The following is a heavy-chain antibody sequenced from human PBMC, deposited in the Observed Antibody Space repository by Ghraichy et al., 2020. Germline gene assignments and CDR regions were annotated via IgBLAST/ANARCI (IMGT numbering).Heavy chain of an antibody. V-gene: IGHV4-34*01. J-gene: IGHJ3*02. CDR3: ARAKYYYDFWSGYYSSRLCAFDI. D-gene: IGHD3-3*01. CDR1: GGSFSGYY. CDR2: INHSGST. Sequence: SETLSLTCAVYGGSFSGYYWSWIRQPPGKGLEWIGEINHSGSTNYNPSLKSRVTISVDTSKNQFSPKLSSVTAADTAVYYCARAKYYYDFWSGYYSSRLCAFDIWGQGTMVTVSS.